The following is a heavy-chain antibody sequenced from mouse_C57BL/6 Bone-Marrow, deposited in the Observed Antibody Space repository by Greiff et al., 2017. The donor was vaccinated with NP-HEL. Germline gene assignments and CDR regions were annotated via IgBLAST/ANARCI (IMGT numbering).Heavy chain of an antibody. Sequence: EVKVEESGGGLVKPGGSLKLSCAASGFTFSSYAMSWVRQTPEKRLEWVATISDGGSYTYYPDNVKGRFTISRDNAKNNLYLQMSHLKSEDTAMYYCARDRNYYGSRYFDYWGQGTTLTVSS. CDR2: ISDGGSYT. CDR1: GFTFSSYA. CDR3: ARDRNYYGSRYFDY. V-gene: IGHV5-4*01. J-gene: IGHJ2*01. D-gene: IGHD1-1*01.